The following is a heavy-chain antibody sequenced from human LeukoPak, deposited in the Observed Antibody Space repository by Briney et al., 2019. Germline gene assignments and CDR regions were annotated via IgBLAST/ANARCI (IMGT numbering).Heavy chain of an antibody. Sequence: PGGTLRLSCAASGFTFSSYGMSWVRQAPGKGLEWVSAISGSGGSTYYADSVKGRFTISRDNSKNTLYLQMNSLRAEDTAVYYCAKDLFPGIAVAGDYWGQGTLVTVSS. V-gene: IGHV3-23*01. J-gene: IGHJ4*02. CDR3: AKDLFPGIAVAGDY. CDR2: ISGSGGST. D-gene: IGHD6-19*01. CDR1: GFTFSSYG.